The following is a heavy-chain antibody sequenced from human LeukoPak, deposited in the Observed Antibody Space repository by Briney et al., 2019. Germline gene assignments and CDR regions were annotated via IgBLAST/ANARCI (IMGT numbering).Heavy chain of an antibody. Sequence: SETLSLTCAVYGGSFSGYYWSWIRQSPGKGLEWIGEITHRGSTNYNPSLKSRVTISVDTSKNQFSLKLNSVTAADTAVYYCARYDIVATNWFDPWGQGTLVTVSS. CDR1: GGSFSGYY. J-gene: IGHJ5*02. V-gene: IGHV4-34*01. CDR2: ITHRGST. CDR3: ARYDIVATNWFDP. D-gene: IGHD5-12*01.